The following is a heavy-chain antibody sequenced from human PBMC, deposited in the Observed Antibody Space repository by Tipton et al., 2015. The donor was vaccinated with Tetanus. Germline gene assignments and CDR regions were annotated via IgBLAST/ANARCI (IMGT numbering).Heavy chain of an antibody. J-gene: IGHJ5*02. CDR2: IYTSGST. D-gene: IGHD2-15*01. CDR1: GGSISSYY. Sequence: TLSLTCTVSGGSISSYYWSWIRQPAGKGLEWIGRIYTSGSTNYNPSLKSRVTMSVDTSKNQFSLKLSSVTAVDTAVYYCARERVDCSGGSCYAEANWFDPWGQGTLVTVSS. CDR3: ARERVDCSGGSCYAEANWFDP. V-gene: IGHV4-4*07.